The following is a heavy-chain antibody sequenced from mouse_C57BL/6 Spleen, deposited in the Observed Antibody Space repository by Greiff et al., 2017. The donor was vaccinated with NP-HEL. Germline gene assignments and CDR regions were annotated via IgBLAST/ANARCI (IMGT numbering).Heavy chain of an antibody. V-gene: IGHV1-52*01. Sequence: QVQLQQPGAELVRPGSSVKLSCKASGYTFTSYWMHWVKQRPIQGLEWIGNIDPSDSETHYNQKFKDKATLTVEKSSSTAYMQLSSLTSEDSAVYYCARYEYDERGYFDYWGQGTTLTVSS. J-gene: IGHJ2*01. CDR2: IDPSDSET. D-gene: IGHD2-4*01. CDR1: GYTFTSYW. CDR3: ARYEYDERGYFDY.